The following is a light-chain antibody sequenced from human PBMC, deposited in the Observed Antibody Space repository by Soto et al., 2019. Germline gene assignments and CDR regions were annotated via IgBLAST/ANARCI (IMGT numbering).Light chain of an antibody. CDR2: EVS. CDR3: TSYSRYRVLV. J-gene: IGLJ3*02. CDR1: SSDIGGYKY. Sequence: QSALTQPASVSGSLGQSITISCTGTSSDIGGYKYVSWYQQHPGKAPKLIIFEVSNRPSGVSDRLSGSNSGNTASLTISGLQAEDEADYYCTSYSRYRVLVFGGGTQLTVL. V-gene: IGLV2-14*01.